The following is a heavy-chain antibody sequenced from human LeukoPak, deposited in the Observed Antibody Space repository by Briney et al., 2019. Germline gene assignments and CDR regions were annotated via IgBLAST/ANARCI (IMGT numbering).Heavy chain of an antibody. D-gene: IGHD6-13*01. J-gene: IGHJ5*02. V-gene: IGHV4-31*03. CDR3: ATVAAPRYNWFDP. CDR1: GGSISSGGYY. Sequence: SQTLSLTCTVSGGSISSGGYYWSWIRQHPGKGLEWIGYIYYSGSTYYHPSLKSRVTISVDTSKNQFSLKLSSVTAADTAVYYCATVAAPRYNWFDPWGQGTLVTVSS. CDR2: IYYSGST.